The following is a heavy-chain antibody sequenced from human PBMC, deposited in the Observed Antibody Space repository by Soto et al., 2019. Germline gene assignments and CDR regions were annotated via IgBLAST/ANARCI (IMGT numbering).Heavy chain of an antibody. CDR2: LYYSGST. D-gene: IGHD3-3*01. CDR3: ARGQAFWTGYHRMPYYFDY. CDR1: GGSVSSGSYY. V-gene: IGHV4-61*01. J-gene: IGHJ4*02. Sequence: LSLTCTVSGGSVSSGSYYWSWIRQPPGKGLEYIGYLYYSGSTNYNPSLKSRVTISVDTPKNQFSLKLTSVTAADTAIYYCARGQAFWTGYHRMPYYFDYWGQGTLVTVSS.